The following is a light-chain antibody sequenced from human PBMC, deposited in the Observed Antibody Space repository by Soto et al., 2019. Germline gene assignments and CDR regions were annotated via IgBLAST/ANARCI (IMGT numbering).Light chain of an antibody. J-gene: IGLJ2*01. V-gene: IGLV1-40*01. Sequence: QSVRTQPPSWSGAPGQRVTISCTGSSSNIGAGYDVHWYQQLPGTAPKLLIYGNSNRPSGVPDRFSGSKSGTSASLAITGLQAEDEADYYCQSYDSSLSGPVVVGGGTKLTV. CDR1: SSNIGAGYD. CDR3: QSYDSSLSGPVV. CDR2: GNS.